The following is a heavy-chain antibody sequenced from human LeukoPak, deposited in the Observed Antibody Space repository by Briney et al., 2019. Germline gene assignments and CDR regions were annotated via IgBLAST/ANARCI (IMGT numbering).Heavy chain of an antibody. Sequence: ASVKVSCKVSGYTLTELSMHWVRQAPGKGLEWMGGFDPEDGETIYAQKFQGRVTMTEDTSTDTAYMELSSLRSEDTAVYYCATVVYCSSTSCRYFGYWGQGTLVTVSS. D-gene: IGHD2-2*01. J-gene: IGHJ4*02. CDR2: FDPEDGET. V-gene: IGHV1-24*01. CDR3: ATVVYCSSTSCRYFGY. CDR1: GYTLTELS.